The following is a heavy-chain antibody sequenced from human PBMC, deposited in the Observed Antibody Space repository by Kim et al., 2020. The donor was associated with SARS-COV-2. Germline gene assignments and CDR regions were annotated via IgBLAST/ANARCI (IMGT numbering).Heavy chain of an antibody. CDR2: ISAYNGNT. CDR3: ARDLDSFGSGSLSWFDP. D-gene: IGHD3-10*01. J-gene: IGHJ5*02. Sequence: ASVKVSCKASGYTFTSYGISWVRQAPGQGLEWMGWISAYNGNTNYAQKLQGRVTMTTDTSTSTAYMELRSLRSDDTAVYYCARDLDSFGSGSLSWFDPWGQGTLVTVSS. V-gene: IGHV1-18*01. CDR1: GYTFTSYG.